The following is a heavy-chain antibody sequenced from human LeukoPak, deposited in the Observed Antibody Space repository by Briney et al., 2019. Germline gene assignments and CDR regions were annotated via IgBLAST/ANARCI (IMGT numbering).Heavy chain of an antibody. V-gene: IGHV1-2*04. Sequence: ASVKVSCKASGYTFTGYYMHWVRQAPGQGLEWMGWINPNSGGTNYARKFQGWVTMTRDTSISTAYMELSRLRSDDTAVYYCARSRTYDFWSGYYDAHFDYWGQGTLVTVSS. J-gene: IGHJ4*02. CDR1: GYTFTGYY. CDR2: INPNSGGT. CDR3: ARSRTYDFWSGYYDAHFDY. D-gene: IGHD3-3*01.